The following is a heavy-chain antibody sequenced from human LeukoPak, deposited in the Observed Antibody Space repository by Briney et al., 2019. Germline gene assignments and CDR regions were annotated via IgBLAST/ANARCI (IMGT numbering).Heavy chain of an antibody. CDR1: GFTFGDYA. D-gene: IGHD1-26*01. V-gene: IGHV3-49*03. CDR3: TRDRYSGSYYGDY. Sequence: GGSLGLSCTASGFTFGDYAMSWFRQAPGKGLEWVGFIRSKAYGGTTGYAASVKGRFTISRDDSKSIAYLQMNSLKTEDTAVYYCTRDRYSGSYYGDYWGQGTLVTVSS. CDR2: IRSKAYGGTT. J-gene: IGHJ4*02.